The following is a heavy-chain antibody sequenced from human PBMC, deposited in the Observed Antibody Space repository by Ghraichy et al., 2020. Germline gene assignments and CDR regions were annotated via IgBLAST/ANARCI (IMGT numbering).Heavy chain of an antibody. CDR1: CLTNITHP. Sequence: SQTLSLTCTVSCLTNITHPQSYISQRAGKGLESIGRIYISGSTNYNPSLKSRVTMSVDTSKNQFFLKLSSVTAADTAVYFCARDLDSSGAFDYWGQGTLVTVSS. D-gene: IGHD6-19*01. CDR3: ARDLDSSGAFDY. V-gene: IGHV4-4*07. CDR2: IYISGST. J-gene: IGHJ4*02.